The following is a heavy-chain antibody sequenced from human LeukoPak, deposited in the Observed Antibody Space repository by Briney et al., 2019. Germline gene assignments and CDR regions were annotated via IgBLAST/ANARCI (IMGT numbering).Heavy chain of an antibody. J-gene: IGHJ6*02. D-gene: IGHD1-26*01. CDR1: GFTFSSYG. Sequence: SLRLSCAASGFTFSSYGMHWVRQPPGKGLQGVAVIWYDGSNKYYADSVKGRFTISRDNSKNTLYLQMNSLRAEDTAVYYCARDSGSGYYYYGMDVWGQGTTVTVSS. CDR2: IWYDGSNK. CDR3: ARDSGSGYYYYGMDV. V-gene: IGHV3-33*01.